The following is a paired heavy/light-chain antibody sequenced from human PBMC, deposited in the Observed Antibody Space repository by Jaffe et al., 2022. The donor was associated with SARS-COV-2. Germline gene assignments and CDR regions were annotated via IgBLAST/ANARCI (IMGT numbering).Heavy chain of an antibody. CDR1: GFSFETLS. J-gene: IGHJ4*02. CDR2: ISSISTTT. Sequence: EAQLVESGGALVQPGGSLRLSCSASGFSFETLSMNWVRQAPGKGLEWVSYISSISTTTYYADSVRGRFTTSRDNAKKSLYLQMDSLRAEDTGVYYCATMTMISVGRDFDYWGQGTLVTVSS. V-gene: IGHV3-48*01. D-gene: IGHD3-22*01. CDR3: ATMTMISVGRDFDY.
Light chain of an antibody. CDR3: GTWDSTLSVGV. CDR1: ISNIGNNY. V-gene: IGLV1-51*02. CDR2: ENN. J-gene: IGLJ2*01. Sequence: QSVLTQPPSVSAAPGQKVTISCSGSISNIGNNYVSWYQQFPGTAPKLVIYENNKRPSGIPDRFSGSRSGTSATLDITGLQTGDEADYYCGTWDSTLSVGVFGGGTKVTVL.